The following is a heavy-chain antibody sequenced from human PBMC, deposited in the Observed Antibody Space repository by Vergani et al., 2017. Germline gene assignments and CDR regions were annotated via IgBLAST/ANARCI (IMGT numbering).Heavy chain of an antibody. Sequence: EVELVQSGPEMRKPGESLKISCKGSEYSFGNCWIGWVRQMPGKGLEWMGIIYPADSDTRYSPSFQGQVTISADKSISTAFLQWDSLKASDTALYYCARDLRLLYNRFDPWGQGTLVTVSS. CDR3: ARDLRLLYNRFDP. CDR1: EYSFGNCW. D-gene: IGHD1-14*01. J-gene: IGHJ5*02. CDR2: IYPADSDT. V-gene: IGHV5-51*03.